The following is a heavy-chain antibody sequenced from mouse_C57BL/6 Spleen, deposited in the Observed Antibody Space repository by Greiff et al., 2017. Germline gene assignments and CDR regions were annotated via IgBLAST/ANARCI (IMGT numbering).Heavy chain of an antibody. CDR2: INYDGSST. CDR3: ARDIPIDY. D-gene: IGHD6-5*01. CDR1: GFTFSDYY. Sequence: EVQLQESEGGLVQPGSSMKLSCTASGFTFSDYYMAWVRQVTEKGLEWVANINYDGSSTYYMDSLKSRFIISRDNAKNILYLQMSSLKSEDTATYYCARDIPIDYWGQGTTLTVSS. J-gene: IGHJ2*01. V-gene: IGHV5-16*01.